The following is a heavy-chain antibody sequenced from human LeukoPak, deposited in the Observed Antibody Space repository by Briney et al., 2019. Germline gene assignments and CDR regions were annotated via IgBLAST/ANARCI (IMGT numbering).Heavy chain of an antibody. Sequence: PGGSLRLFCAASGFTFSSSGMHWVRQAPGKGLEWVALISSTGSNNFYADSVKGRFTISRDSSKSTLYLQMSSLRVEDTAIYYCAKDRGSYLNWFDPWGQGTLVTVSS. D-gene: IGHD1-26*01. CDR2: ISSTGSNN. CDR1: GFTFSSSG. CDR3: AKDRGSYLNWFDP. J-gene: IGHJ5*02. V-gene: IGHV3-30*18.